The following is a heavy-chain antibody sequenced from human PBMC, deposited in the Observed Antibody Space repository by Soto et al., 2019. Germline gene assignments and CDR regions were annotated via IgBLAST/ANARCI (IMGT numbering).Heavy chain of an antibody. CDR2: ISSSSSYI. Sequence: GGSLRLSCAASGFTFSSYRMNWVRQAPGKGLEWVSSISSSSSYIYYADSVKGRFTISRDNAKNSLYLQMNNLRAEDTAVYYCARRLYYYDTSGYRFDPWGQGTLVTVSS. V-gene: IGHV3-21*01. CDR1: GFTFSSYR. J-gene: IGHJ5*02. D-gene: IGHD3-22*01. CDR3: ARRLYYYDTSGYRFDP.